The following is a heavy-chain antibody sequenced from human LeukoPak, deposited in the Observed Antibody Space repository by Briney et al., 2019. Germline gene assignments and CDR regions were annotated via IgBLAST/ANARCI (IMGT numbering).Heavy chain of an antibody. Sequence: PGGSLRLSCAASGFTVSSNYMSWVRQAPGKGLEWVSVIYSGGSTYYADSVKGRFTISRDNSKNTLYLQMNSLRAEDTAVYYCASLPRSYYYYYGMDVWGQGTTVTVSS. V-gene: IGHV3-53*01. D-gene: IGHD1-14*01. J-gene: IGHJ6*02. CDR1: GFTVSSNY. CDR2: IYSGGST. CDR3: ASLPRSYYYYYGMDV.